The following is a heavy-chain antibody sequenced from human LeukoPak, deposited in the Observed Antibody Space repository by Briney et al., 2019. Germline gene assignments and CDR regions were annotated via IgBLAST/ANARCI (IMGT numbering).Heavy chain of an antibody. J-gene: IGHJ3*02. CDR2: IYTSGST. CDR3: ARDTYYYDSSGYWPAFDI. CDR1: GGSISSYC. V-gene: IGHV4-4*07. Sequence: KSSETLSLTCTVSGGSISSYCWSWIRQPAGKGLEWIGRIYTSGSTNYNPSLKSRVTMSVDTSKNQFSLKLSSVTAADTAVYYCARDTYYYDSSGYWPAFDIWGQGTMVTVSS. D-gene: IGHD3-22*01.